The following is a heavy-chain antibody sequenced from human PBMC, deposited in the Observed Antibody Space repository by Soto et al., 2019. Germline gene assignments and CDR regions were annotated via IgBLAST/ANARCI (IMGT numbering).Heavy chain of an antibody. V-gene: IGHV1-2*04. J-gene: IGHJ4*02. D-gene: IGHD5-18*01. Sequence: GASVKVSCKASGYTFTGYYMHWVRQAPGQGLEWMGWINPNSGGTNYAQKFQGWVTMTRDTSISTAYMELSRLRSDDTAVYYCARDWRDPGYSYGFYGSLVYWGQGTLVTVSS. CDR3: ARDWRDPGYSYGFYGSLVY. CDR1: GYTFTGYY. CDR2: INPNSGGT.